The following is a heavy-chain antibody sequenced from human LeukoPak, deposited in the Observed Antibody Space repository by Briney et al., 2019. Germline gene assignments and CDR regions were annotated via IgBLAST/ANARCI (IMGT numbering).Heavy chain of an antibody. V-gene: IGHV3-30*02. CDR1: GFTFSSYG. J-gene: IGHJ4*02. CDR3: AKDAWIQLWLRRRSYFDY. CDR2: IRYDGSNK. Sequence: GGSLRLSCAASGFTFSSYGMHWVRQAPGKGLGWVAFIRYDGSNKYYADSVKGRFTISRDNSKNTLYLQMNSLRAEDTAVYYCAKDAWIQLWLRRRSYFDYWGQGTLVTVSS. D-gene: IGHD5-18*01.